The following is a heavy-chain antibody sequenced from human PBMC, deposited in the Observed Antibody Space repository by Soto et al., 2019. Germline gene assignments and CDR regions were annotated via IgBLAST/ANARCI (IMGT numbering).Heavy chain of an antibody. V-gene: IGHV3-49*04. Sequence: PGGSLRLSCTASGFTFGYYAMSWVRQSPGKGLEWVGFIRSKAYGGTTEYAASVKGRFTISRDDSKSIAYLQMNSLKTEDTAVYYCTRAPEYRRNYYYGMDVWGQGTTVTVSS. CDR1: GFTFGYYA. CDR3: TRAPEYRRNYYYGMDV. CDR2: IRSKAYGGTT. D-gene: IGHD3-16*02. J-gene: IGHJ6*02.